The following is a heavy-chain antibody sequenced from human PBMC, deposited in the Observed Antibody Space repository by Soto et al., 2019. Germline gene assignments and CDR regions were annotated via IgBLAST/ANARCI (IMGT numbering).Heavy chain of an antibody. D-gene: IGHD6-13*01. CDR1: GFTFSSYA. Sequence: GGSLRLSCAASGFTFSSYAMSWVGQAPGKGLEWVSAISGSGGSTYYADSVKGRFTISRDNSKNTLYLQMNSLRAEDTAVYYCATGYSSSWYYFQHWGQGTLVTVSS. J-gene: IGHJ1*01. CDR2: ISGSGGST. CDR3: ATGYSSSWYYFQH. V-gene: IGHV3-23*01.